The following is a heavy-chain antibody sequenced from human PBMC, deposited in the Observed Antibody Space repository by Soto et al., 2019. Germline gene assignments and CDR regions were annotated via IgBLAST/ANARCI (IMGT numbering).Heavy chain of an antibody. D-gene: IGHD1-26*01. CDR2: INSGGST. V-gene: IGHV3-66*01. CDR3: ARAAGGYYYYGMDV. J-gene: IGHJ6*02. CDR1: GFTVSNNY. Sequence: PGGSLRLSCAASGFTVSNNYMSWVRQAPGKGLEWVSVINSGGSTYYADSVKGRFTISRDNSKNTLYLQMNSLRVEDTAVYYCARAAGGYYYYGMDVWGQGTTVTVSS.